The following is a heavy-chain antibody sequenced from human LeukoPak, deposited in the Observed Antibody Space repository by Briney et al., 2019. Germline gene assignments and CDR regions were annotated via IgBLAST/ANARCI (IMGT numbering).Heavy chain of an antibody. V-gene: IGHV1-69*13. Sequence: GASVKVSCKASGGTFSSYAISWVRQAPGQGLEWMGGIIPIFGTANYAQKFQGRVTITADESTSTAYMELSSLRSEDTAVYYCASAPPSGRATGYYFDYWGQGTLVTVSS. CDR1: GGTFSSYA. CDR2: IIPIFGTA. D-gene: IGHD1-26*01. J-gene: IGHJ4*02. CDR3: ASAPPSGRATGYYFDY.